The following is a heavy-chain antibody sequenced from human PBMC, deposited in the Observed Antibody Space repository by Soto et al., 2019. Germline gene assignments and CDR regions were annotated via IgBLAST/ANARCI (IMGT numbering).Heavy chain of an antibody. V-gene: IGHV1-8*01. J-gene: IGHJ6*03. D-gene: IGHD3-10*01. CDR1: GYTFTSYD. CDR2: MNPNSGNT. CDR3: ARAPFYPGGAGGIYYYYYYMDV. Sequence: ASVKVSCKASGYTFTSYDINWVRQATGQGLEWMGWMNPNSGNTGYAQKFQGRVTMTRNTSISTAYMELSSLRSEDTAVYYCARAPFYPGGAGGIYYYYYYMDVWGKGTTVTVSS.